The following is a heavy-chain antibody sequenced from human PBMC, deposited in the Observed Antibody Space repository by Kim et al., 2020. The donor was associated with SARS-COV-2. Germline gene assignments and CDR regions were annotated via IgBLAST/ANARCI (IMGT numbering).Heavy chain of an antibody. V-gene: IGHV4-59*01. J-gene: IGHJ4*02. D-gene: IGHD3-3*01. Sequence: SETLSLTCTVSGGSISSYYWSWIRQPPGKGLEWIGYIYYSGSTNYNPSLKSRVTISVDTSKNQFSLKLSSVTAADTAVYYCARGVDYDFWSGYSSNPLFDYWGQGTLVTVSS. CDR2: IYYSGST. CDR1: GGSISSYY. CDR3: ARGVDYDFWSGYSSNPLFDY.